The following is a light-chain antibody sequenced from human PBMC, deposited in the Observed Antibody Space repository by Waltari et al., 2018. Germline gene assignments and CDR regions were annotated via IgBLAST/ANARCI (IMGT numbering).Light chain of an antibody. V-gene: IGKV1-39*01. CDR2: AAS. CDR1: QSIINY. Sequence: DIQMTQSPPSLSASVGDRVTITCRASQSIINYLNWYQQKPGKAPNLLIYAASTLESGVPSSFSGSESGTDFTLTISSLLPEDFSTYYCQQSYSIPNTFGQGTKLEI. J-gene: IGKJ2*01. CDR3: QQSYSIPNT.